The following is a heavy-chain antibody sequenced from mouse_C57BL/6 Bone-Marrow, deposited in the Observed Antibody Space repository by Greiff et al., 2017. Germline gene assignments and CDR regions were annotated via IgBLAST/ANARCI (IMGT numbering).Heavy chain of an antibody. CDR1: GYTFTTYP. D-gene: IGHD1-1*02. J-gene: IGHJ2*01. CDR2: FHPYNDDT. Sequence: QVQLQQPGAELVKPGASVKLSCKASGYTFTTYPIEWMKQNHGKSLEWIGNFHPYNDDTKYNEKFKGKATLTVEKSSSTVYLELSRLTSEDSAVYYCARGGNDGGYYLDYWGQGTTLTVSS. CDR3: ARGGNDGGYYLDY. V-gene: IGHV1-47*01.